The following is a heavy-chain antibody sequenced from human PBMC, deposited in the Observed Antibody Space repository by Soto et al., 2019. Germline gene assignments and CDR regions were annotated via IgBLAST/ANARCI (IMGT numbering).Heavy chain of an antibody. CDR3: ARISCKGGSCYFDFDH. V-gene: IGHV1-46*02. CDR2: INPSGEHT. J-gene: IGHJ4*02. D-gene: IGHD2-15*01. Sequence: QVQLVQSGAEVKQPGTSVKVSCQASGYSFKDHYMHWVRQAPGRGLEWEGIINPSGEHTNYAQQFRGRVAMTRDTSTSTAYMELRSLRSEDTAVYFCARISCKGGSCYFDFDHWGQGTLVTVSS. CDR1: GYSFKDHY.